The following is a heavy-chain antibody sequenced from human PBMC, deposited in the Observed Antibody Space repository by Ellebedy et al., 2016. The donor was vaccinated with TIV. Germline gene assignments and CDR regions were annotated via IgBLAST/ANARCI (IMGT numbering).Heavy chain of an antibody. Sequence: GGSLRLSXAASGFTFSSYGMHWVRQAPGKGLEWVAVISYDGSNKYYADSVKGRFTISRDNSKNTLYLQMNSLRAEDTAVYYCAKQFLEIAARLGLDYWGQGTLVTVSS. V-gene: IGHV3-30*18. CDR1: GFTFSSYG. CDR2: ISYDGSNK. CDR3: AKQFLEIAARLGLDY. J-gene: IGHJ4*02. D-gene: IGHD6-6*01.